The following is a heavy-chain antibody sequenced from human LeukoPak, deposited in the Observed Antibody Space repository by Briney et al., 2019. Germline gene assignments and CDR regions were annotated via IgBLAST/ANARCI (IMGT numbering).Heavy chain of an antibody. V-gene: IGHV4-59*01. J-gene: IGHJ6*02. CDR1: GGSISSYY. D-gene: IGHD3-22*01. CDR3: ARVSAPDYYDSSGYPEDV. Sequence: TASETLSLTCTVSGGSISSYYWSWIRQPPGKGLEWIGYIYYSGSTNYNPSLKSRVTISVDTSKNQFSLKLSSVTAADTAVYYCARVSAPDYYDSSGYPEDVWGQGTTVTASS. CDR2: IYYSGST.